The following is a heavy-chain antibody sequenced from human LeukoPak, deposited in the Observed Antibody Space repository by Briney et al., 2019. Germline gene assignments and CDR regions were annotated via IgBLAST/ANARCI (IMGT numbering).Heavy chain of an antibody. CDR1: GFTLSTNA. Sequence: GGSLRLSCLTSGFTLSTNAMSWVRQAPGKGLEWISGISGSGASTYYADSVKGRFTISRDDSRNTLYLQMNSLRGDNTAVYYCAKDVGKWESLHFFDYWGQGTLVTVSS. CDR2: ISGSGAST. J-gene: IGHJ4*02. CDR3: AKDVGKWESLHFFDY. V-gene: IGHV3-23*01. D-gene: IGHD1-26*01.